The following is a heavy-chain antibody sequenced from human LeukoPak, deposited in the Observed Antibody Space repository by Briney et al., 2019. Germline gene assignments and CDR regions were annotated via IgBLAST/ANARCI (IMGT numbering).Heavy chain of an antibody. V-gene: IGHV3-23*01. Sequence: PGGSLRLSCAASGFTFSSYAMSWVRQAPGKGLEWVSSISGSGSSTYYAGSVKGRFTISRDNSKNTLYVQMNSPRAEDTAVYSCAKGLQWELPFDYWGQGTLVTVSS. CDR1: GFTFSSYA. CDR3: AKGLQWELPFDY. J-gene: IGHJ4*02. CDR2: ISGSGSST. D-gene: IGHD1-26*01.